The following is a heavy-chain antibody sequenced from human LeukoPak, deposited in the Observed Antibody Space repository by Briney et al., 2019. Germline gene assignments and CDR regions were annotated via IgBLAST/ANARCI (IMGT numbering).Heavy chain of an antibody. Sequence: PGGSLRLSCVASGFTFSSYWMSWVRQAPGKGLEWVANIKQDGSEKYYVDSVKGRFTISRDNAKNSVYLQMNRLRAEDTAVYYCARDRFYDFWSGYSGFDYWGQGTLVTVSS. CDR3: ARDRFYDFWSGYSGFDY. J-gene: IGHJ4*02. D-gene: IGHD3-3*01. CDR1: GFTFSSYW. CDR2: IKQDGSEK. V-gene: IGHV3-7*01.